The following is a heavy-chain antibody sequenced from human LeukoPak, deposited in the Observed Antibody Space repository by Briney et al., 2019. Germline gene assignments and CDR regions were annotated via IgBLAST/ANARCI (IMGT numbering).Heavy chain of an antibody. D-gene: IGHD5-18*01. CDR1: GGSVSSGGYY. CDR2: VSYSGST. CDR3: AREGYSFFI. V-gene: IGHV4-61*08. J-gene: IGHJ4*02. Sequence: PSETLSLTCNVSGGSVSSGGYYWNWIRQPPGKGLEWIGHVSYSGSTNYNPSLKSRVTISVDTSKNQFSLKLSSVTVADTAVYYCAREGYSFFIWGQGTLVTVSS.